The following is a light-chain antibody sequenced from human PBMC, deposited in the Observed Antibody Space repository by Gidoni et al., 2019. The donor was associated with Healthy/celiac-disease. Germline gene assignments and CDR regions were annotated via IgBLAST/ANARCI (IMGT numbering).Light chain of an antibody. CDR3: SSYTSSSTPYV. Sequence: QSALTQPASVSGSPGPLLTISCTGTSSDVGGYNYVSWYQQPPGKAPKLMIYEVSNRPSGVSNRFSGSKSGNTASLTISGLQAEDEADYYCSSYTSSSTPYVFGTGTKVTVL. CDR2: EVS. CDR1: SSDVGGYNY. V-gene: IGLV2-14*01. J-gene: IGLJ1*01.